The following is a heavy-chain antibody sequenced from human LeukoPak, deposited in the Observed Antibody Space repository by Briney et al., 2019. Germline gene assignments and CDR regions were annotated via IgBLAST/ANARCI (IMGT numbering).Heavy chain of an antibody. J-gene: IGHJ6*02. CDR1: GFTFSSYA. Sequence: GGSLRLSCAASGFTFSSYAMHWVRQAPGKGLEWVAVISYDGSNKYYADSVKGRFTISRDNSKNTLYLQMNSLRAEDTAVYYCARDRVLLWFGELYQRPYYYGMDVWGQGTTVTVSS. V-gene: IGHV3-30-3*01. D-gene: IGHD3-10*01. CDR2: ISYDGSNK. CDR3: ARDRVLLWFGELYQRPYYYGMDV.